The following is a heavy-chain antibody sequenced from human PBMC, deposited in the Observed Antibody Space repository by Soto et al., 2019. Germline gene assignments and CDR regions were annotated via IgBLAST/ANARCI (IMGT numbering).Heavy chain of an antibody. Sequence: QVQLQESGPGLVKPSQTLSLTCSVSGGSISSGAYYWTWIRQHPGKGLEWIGYIYYSGSTYYNPSLKSRVTISVDTSKNQFSLKLRSVTAADTAVYYCARDGRLVNYYYYGMDVLGQGTTVTVSS. CDR2: IYYSGST. CDR1: GGSISSGAYY. V-gene: IGHV4-31*03. J-gene: IGHJ6*02. D-gene: IGHD6-13*01. CDR3: ARDGRLVNYYYYGMDV.